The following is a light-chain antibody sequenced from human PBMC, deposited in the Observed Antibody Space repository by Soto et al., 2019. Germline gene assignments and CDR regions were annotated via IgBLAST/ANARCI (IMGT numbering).Light chain of an antibody. CDR1: SSDVGGYNY. J-gene: IGLJ1*01. CDR3: SSYTTSNTRQIV. Sequence: SPYPGKKITISCTGTSSDVGGYNYVSWYQHHPGKAPKLMIFDVSNRPSGVSNRFSGSKSGNTASLTISGLQPEDEADYYCSSYTTSNTRQIVFGTGTKVTVL. V-gene: IGLV2-14*03. CDR2: DVS.